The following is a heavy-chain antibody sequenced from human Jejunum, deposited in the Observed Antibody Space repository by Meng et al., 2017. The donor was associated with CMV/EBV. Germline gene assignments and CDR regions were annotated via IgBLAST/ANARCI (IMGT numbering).Heavy chain of an antibody. J-gene: IGHJ4*02. CDR2: ISSTSRTT. Sequence: GFTFSSHSMNWVRQAPGKGLEWVSSISSTSRTTYYADSVKGRFTISRDSAKNTLYLQMNSLRVEDTAVYYCLRGGAGSTYGQFDYWGQGTVVTVSS. CDR1: GFTFSSHS. CDR3: LRGGAGSTYGQFDY. V-gene: IGHV3-48*04. D-gene: IGHD3-10*01.